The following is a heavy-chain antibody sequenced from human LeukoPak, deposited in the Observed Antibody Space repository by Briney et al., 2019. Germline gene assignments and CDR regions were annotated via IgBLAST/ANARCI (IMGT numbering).Heavy chain of an antibody. D-gene: IGHD7-27*01. Sequence: GGSLRLSCVASGFTFSSYWMTWVRQAPGKGLEWVANIKTVGSQIYYVDSVKGRFTISRDNAKNSLYLQMNSLRAEDTAVYYCARDLNWETYWGQGTLVSVSS. CDR1: GFTFSSYW. CDR3: ARDLNWETY. V-gene: IGHV3-7*01. J-gene: IGHJ4*02. CDR2: IKTVGSQI.